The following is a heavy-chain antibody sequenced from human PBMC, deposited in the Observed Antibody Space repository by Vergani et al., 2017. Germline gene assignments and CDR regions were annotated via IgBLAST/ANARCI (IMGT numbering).Heavy chain of an antibody. D-gene: IGHD3-10*01. J-gene: IGHJ4*02. CDR1: GYTFFNYA. Sequence: QVQLVQSGPEVKRPGASVKVSCKTSGYTFFNYAVNWIRRAPGQGFEWLGWIRADTGDTKYSERLQDRVTLTTDSSTNTAYMELRSLKSDDTAVYYCARDGTYYYGSGSFYLFDYWGQGTLVTVSS. CDR3: ARDGTYYYGSGSFYLFDY. V-gene: IGHV1-18*04. CDR2: IRADTGDT.